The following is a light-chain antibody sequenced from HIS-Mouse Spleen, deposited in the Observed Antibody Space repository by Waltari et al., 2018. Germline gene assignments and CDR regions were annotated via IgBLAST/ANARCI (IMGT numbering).Light chain of an antibody. CDR3: YSTDSSGNHRV. Sequence: SYEQTQPPSVSVSPGQTARITCSGDALPKKYAYWYQQKSGQAPVLVSYEDSKRPSGIPERFSGSSSGTMATLTISGAQVEDEADYYCYSTDSSGNHRVFGGGTKLTVL. J-gene: IGLJ2*01. CDR1: ALPKKY. CDR2: EDS. V-gene: IGLV3-10*01.